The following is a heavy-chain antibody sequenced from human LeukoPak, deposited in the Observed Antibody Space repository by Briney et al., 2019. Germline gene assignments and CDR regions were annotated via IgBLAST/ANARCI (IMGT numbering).Heavy chain of an antibody. Sequence: GASVKVSCKASGGTFSSYAISWVRQAPGQGLEWMGGIIPIFGTANYAQKFQGRVTITADESTSTAYMELSSLRSEDTAVYYCARATYYYDSSGPNYFDYWGQGTLVTVSS. V-gene: IGHV1-69*13. J-gene: IGHJ4*02. CDR3: ARATYYYDSSGPNYFDY. D-gene: IGHD3-22*01. CDR2: IIPIFGTA. CDR1: GGTFSSYA.